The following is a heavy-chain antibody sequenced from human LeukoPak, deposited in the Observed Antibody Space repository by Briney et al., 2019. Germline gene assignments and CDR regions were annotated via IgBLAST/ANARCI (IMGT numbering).Heavy chain of an antibody. V-gene: IGHV3-30*03. CDR2: ISYDGSNK. CDR1: GFTFSSYG. D-gene: IGHD3-3*01. J-gene: IGHJ6*02. CDR3: ARVKGVFWSGYYRESYYYYGMDV. Sequence: GGSLRLSCAASGFTFSSYGMHWVRQAPGKGLEWVAVISYDGSNKYYADSVKGRFTISRDNSKNTLYLQMNSLRAEDTAVYYCARVKGVFWSGYYRESYYYYGMDVWGQGTTVTVSS.